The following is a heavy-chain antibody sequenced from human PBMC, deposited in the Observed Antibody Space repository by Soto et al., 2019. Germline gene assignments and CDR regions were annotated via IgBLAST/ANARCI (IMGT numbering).Heavy chain of an antibody. CDR3: AREYYYDSSRYYERLFDY. V-gene: IGHV3-33*01. J-gene: IGHJ4*02. CDR2: IWYDGSNK. Sequence: HPGGSLRLSCAASGFTFSSYGMHWVRQAPGKGLEWVAVIWYDGSNKYYADSVKGRFTISRDNSKNTLYLQMNSLRAEDTAVYYCAREYYYDSSRYYERLFDYWGQGTLVTGSS. D-gene: IGHD3-22*01. CDR1: GFTFSSYG.